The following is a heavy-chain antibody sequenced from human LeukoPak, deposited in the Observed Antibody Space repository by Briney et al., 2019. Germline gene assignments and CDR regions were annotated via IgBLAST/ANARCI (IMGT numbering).Heavy chain of an antibody. CDR2: MNPNSGNS. CDR1: GYSLTNYD. V-gene: IGHV1-8*01. D-gene: IGHD3-22*01. CDR3: ARGHYSVYYLNALDI. J-gene: IGHJ3*02. Sequence: ASVKVSCKASGYSLTNYDINWVRQAPGQGLEWVGWMNPNSGNSAFAQKFQGRVTMTRNTSITTAYMELSSLRSEDTAVYYCARGHYSVYYLNALDIWGQGTMVTVSS.